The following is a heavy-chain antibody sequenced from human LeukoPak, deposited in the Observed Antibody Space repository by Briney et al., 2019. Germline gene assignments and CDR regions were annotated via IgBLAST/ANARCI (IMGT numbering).Heavy chain of an antibody. CDR2: IYSGGST. CDR3: ARAPNNTDYSAGYWYFDL. CDR1: GFTVSNSY. D-gene: IGHD3-16*01. J-gene: IGHJ2*01. V-gene: IGHV3-53*01. Sequence: GGSLRLSCAASGFTVSNSYMSWVRQAPGKGLEWVSVIYSGGSTYYADSVKGRFTISRDNSKNTLYLQMNSLRAEDTAVYYCARAPNNTDYSAGYWYFDLWGRGTLVTVSS.